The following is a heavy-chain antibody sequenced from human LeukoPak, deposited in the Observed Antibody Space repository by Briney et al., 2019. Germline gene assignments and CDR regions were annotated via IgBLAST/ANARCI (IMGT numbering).Heavy chain of an antibody. CDR3: ARLAYCSNDVCYSNYYYSMDV. CDR2: IYPDDSDT. V-gene: IGHV5-51*01. Sequence: GESLKISCKGSGYSFTTYWIGWVRQMPGKGLEWMGIIYPDDSDTRYSPSFQGQVTISADKSISTAYLQWSSLKASDTAMYYCARLAYCSNDVCYSNYYYSMDVWGKGTTVTVSS. J-gene: IGHJ6*03. CDR1: GYSFTTYW. D-gene: IGHD2-8*01.